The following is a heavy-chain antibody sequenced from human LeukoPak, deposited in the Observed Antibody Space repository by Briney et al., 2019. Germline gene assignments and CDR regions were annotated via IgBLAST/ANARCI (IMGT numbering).Heavy chain of an antibody. D-gene: IGHD5-12*01. J-gene: IGHJ4*02. V-gene: IGHV3-30*19. CDR3: ARDRGYSGYDEGVDY. Sequence: GGSLRLSCAASGFTFSSYGMHWVRQAPGKGLEWVAVIWYDGSNKYYADSVKGRFTISRDNSKNTLYLQMNSLRAEDTAVYYCARDRGYSGYDEGVDYWGQGTLVTVSS. CDR2: IWYDGSNK. CDR1: GFTFSSYG.